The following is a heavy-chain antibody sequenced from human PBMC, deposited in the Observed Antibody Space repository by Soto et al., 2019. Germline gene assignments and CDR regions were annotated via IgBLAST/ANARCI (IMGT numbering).Heavy chain of an antibody. V-gene: IGHV1-69*13. J-gene: IGHJ5*02. CDR2: IIPIFGTA. CDR3: ARRSGSYPNWFDP. Sequence: SVKVSCKASGYTFTSYGISWVRQAPGQGLEWMGGIIPIFGTANYAQKFQGRVTITADESTSTAYMELSSLRSEDTAVYYCARRSGSYPNWFDPWGQGTLVTVSS. D-gene: IGHD1-26*01. CDR1: GYTFTSYG.